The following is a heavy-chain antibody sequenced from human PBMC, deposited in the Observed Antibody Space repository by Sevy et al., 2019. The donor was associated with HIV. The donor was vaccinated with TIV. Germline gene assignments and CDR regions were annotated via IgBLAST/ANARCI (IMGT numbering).Heavy chain of an antibody. CDR2: ISIDESNN. Sequence: GGSLRLFCEASGFTFRKYCMHWVRQAPGKGLEWVAIISIDESNNYYGDSVKGRFTISRDNSKNSLYLQMNSLRPEDKAVYYCARGSNVAKSIGYFDNWGQGTLVTVSS. D-gene: IGHD5-12*01. V-gene: IGHV3-30*03. J-gene: IGHJ4*02. CDR1: GFTFRKYC. CDR3: ARGSNVAKSIGYFDN.